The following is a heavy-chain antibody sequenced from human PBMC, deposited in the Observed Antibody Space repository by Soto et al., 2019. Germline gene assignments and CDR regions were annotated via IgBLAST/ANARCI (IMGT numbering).Heavy chain of an antibody. Sequence: GGALRLSFAASGFTLRFYSMTWVRQAPGKGLEWVSSISSSSTYIHYGDSVKGRFTISRDNAKNSLNLQMNSLRAEDTAVYFCARDTNYYASGSGVDYWGQGILVTVSS. D-gene: IGHD3-10*01. CDR3: ARDTNYYASGSGVDY. J-gene: IGHJ4*02. CDR2: ISSSSTYI. CDR1: GFTLRFYS. V-gene: IGHV3-21*01.